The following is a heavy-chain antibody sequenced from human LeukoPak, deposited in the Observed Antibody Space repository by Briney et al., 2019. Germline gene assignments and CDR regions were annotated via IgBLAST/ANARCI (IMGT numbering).Heavy chain of an antibody. D-gene: IGHD3-16*02. CDR2: IYYSGST. CDR1: GGSVSSGSYY. J-gene: IGHJ4*02. Sequence: SETLSLTCTVSGGSVSSGSYYWSWIRQPPGKGLEWIGYIYYSGSTSYNPSLKSRVTISVDTSKNQFSLKLSSVTAADTAVYYCAREAWEVITFGGVIENWGQGTLVTVSS. CDR3: AREAWEVITFGGVIEN. V-gene: IGHV4-61*01.